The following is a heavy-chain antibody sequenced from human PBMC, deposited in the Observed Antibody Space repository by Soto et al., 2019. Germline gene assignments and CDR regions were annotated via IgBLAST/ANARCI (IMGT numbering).Heavy chain of an antibody. V-gene: IGHV1-69*13. Sequence: ASVKVSCKASGGTFSNSGISWVRQAPGQGLEWMGGIIPIFDTTNYAQKLQGRITIIADESTNTVYMELSNLRSADTGVYYCARAPILVPVTLHENYFDSWGQGTLVTVSS. CDR3: ARAPILVPVTLHENYFDS. CDR2: IIPIFDTT. D-gene: IGHD2-21*02. CDR1: GGTFSNSG. J-gene: IGHJ4*02.